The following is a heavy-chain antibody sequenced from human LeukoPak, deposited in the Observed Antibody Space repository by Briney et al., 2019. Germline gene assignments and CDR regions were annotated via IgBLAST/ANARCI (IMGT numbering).Heavy chain of an antibody. J-gene: IGHJ4*01. CDR2: ITAYNGNR. V-gene: IGHV1-18*01. CDR3: ARDNDKVVDH. D-gene: IGHD1-1*01. Sequence: ASVKVSCKTSGYTFSNYGISWVRQAPGQGLEWMGWITAYNGNRLYAQRLQGRITLTTDTSTSTSYMELRSLEYDDTAIYYCARDNDKVVDHWGQGTLVTVSS. CDR1: GYTFSNYG.